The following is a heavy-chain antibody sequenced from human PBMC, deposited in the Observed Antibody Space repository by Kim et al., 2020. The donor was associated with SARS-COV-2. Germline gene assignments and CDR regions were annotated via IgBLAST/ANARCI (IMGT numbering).Heavy chain of an antibody. D-gene: IGHD3-10*01. CDR2: FTRDGIT. J-gene: IGHJ4*02. CDR3: GDYHGAGSHFTY. CDR1: GFNLKNYG. Sequence: GVSLRLSCAASGFNLKNYGMTWVRQAPGKGLEWVSSFTRDGITYYADFVKGRFTISRDNSKNVLSLQMNSLRVEDTAVYYCGDYHGAGSHFTYWGQGTLVTVSS. V-gene: IGHV3-23*01.